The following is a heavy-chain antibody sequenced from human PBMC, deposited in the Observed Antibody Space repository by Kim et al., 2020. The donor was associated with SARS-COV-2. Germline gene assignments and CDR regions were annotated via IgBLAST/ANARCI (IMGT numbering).Heavy chain of an antibody. Sequence: SETLSLTCTVSGGSISSSSYYWAWIRQPPGKGLEWIGSIYYSGSTYNNPSLKSRVTISVDTSKNQFSLKLSSVTAADTAVYYCARDSVDIAGYCSGGSCSNGMVVWGQGTTVTVSS. CDR2: IYYSGST. D-gene: IGHD2-15*01. CDR3: ARDSVDIAGYCSGGSCSNGMVV. J-gene: IGHJ6*02. CDR1: GGSISSSSYY. V-gene: IGHV4-39*02.